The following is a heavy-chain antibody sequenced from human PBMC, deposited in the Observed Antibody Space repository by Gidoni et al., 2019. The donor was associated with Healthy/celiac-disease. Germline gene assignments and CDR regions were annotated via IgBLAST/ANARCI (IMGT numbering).Heavy chain of an antibody. CDR2: IKSKTDGGTT. D-gene: IGHD3-10*01. V-gene: IGHV3-15*01. Sequence: EVQLVESGGGLVKPGGPLRLSCAAPGFPFSNAWMSWVRQAPGKGLEWVGRIKSKTDGGTTDYAAPVEGRFTISRDDSKNTLYLQMNSLKTEDTAVYYCTTGGYKYYYGMDVWGQGTTVTVSS. CDR1: GFPFSNAW. CDR3: TTGGYKYYYGMDV. J-gene: IGHJ6*02.